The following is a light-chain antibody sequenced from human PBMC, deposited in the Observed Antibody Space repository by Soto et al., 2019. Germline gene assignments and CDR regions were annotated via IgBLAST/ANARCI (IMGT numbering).Light chain of an antibody. V-gene: IGLV2-14*01. CDR1: NNDIGGYNY. CDR3: SSYISSNTLEVI. Sequence: QSALTQPASVSGSPGQSITISCTGTNNDIGGYNYVSWYQHLQGIAPKLIIYEVNNRPSGVSNRFSGSKSGNTASLTISGLHAEDEADYYCSSYISSNTLEVIFGGGTKLTVL. J-gene: IGLJ2*01. CDR2: EVN.